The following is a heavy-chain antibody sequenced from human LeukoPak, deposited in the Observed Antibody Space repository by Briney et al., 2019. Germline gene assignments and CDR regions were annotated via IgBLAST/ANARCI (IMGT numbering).Heavy chain of an antibody. CDR3: ARGSQVDDFWSGYRAPLDY. Sequence: SETLSLTCTVSGGSISSYYWSWIRQPPGKGLEWIGYIYYSGSTNYNPSLKSRVTISVDTSKNQFSLKLSSVTAADTAVYFCARGSQVDDFWSGYRAPLDYWGQGTLVTVSS. D-gene: IGHD3-3*01. V-gene: IGHV4-59*08. CDR2: IYYSGST. J-gene: IGHJ4*02. CDR1: GGSISSYY.